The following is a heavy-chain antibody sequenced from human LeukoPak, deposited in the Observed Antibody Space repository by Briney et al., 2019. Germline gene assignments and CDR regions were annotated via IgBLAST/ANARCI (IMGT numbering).Heavy chain of an antibody. J-gene: IGHJ4*02. Sequence: GGSLRLSCAASGFTFSSYWMSWVRQAPGKGLEWVAILNQDGSEKYYVDSLRGRFTISRDNAQHSLYLQMNSLRAEDTAVYFCARPMNTGGPGSRYRPLDYWGQGTLVTVSS. CDR3: ARPMNTGGPGSRYRPLDY. D-gene: IGHD3-10*01. V-gene: IGHV3-7*01. CDR1: GFTFSSYW. CDR2: LNQDGSEK.